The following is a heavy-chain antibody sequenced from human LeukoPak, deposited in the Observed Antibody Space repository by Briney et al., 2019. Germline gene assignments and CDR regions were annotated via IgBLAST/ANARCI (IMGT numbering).Heavy chain of an antibody. CDR1: GYTFTSYD. J-gene: IGHJ3*02. CDR3: ARGVGVLNAFDI. Sequence: ASVKASCKASGYTFTSYDINWVRQATGQGLEWMGWMNPNSGNTGYAQKFQGRVTITRNTSISTAYMELSSLRSEDTAVYYCARGVGVLNAFDIWGQGTMVTVSS. D-gene: IGHD3-10*01. CDR2: MNPNSGNT. V-gene: IGHV1-8*03.